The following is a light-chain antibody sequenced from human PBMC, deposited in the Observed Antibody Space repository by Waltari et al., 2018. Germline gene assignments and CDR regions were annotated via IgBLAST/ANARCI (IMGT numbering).Light chain of an antibody. J-gene: IGLJ2*01. CDR1: RSDVGGYNY. CDR3: SSYTTSSTVV. Sequence: QSALTQPASVSGSPGQSITITFTGPRSDVGGYNYVSWYQQHPARAPKLMIYDVRNRPSGVSNRFSGSKSGNTASLTISGLQAEDEADYYCSSYTTSSTVVFGGGTKLTVL. V-gene: IGLV2-14*03. CDR2: DVR.